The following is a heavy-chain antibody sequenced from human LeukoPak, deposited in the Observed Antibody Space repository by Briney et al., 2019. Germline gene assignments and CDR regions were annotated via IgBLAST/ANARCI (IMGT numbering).Heavy chain of an antibody. CDR2: THHSGVT. CDR1: GGSISSVNW. J-gene: IGHJ4*02. D-gene: IGHD2-15*01. V-gene: IGHV4-4*02. Sequence: PSGTLSLTCAVSGGSISSVNWWSWVRQPPGKGLEWIGDTHHSGVTNYNASLKSRVTISVDKSKNQLSLKLSSVTAADTAVYYCARQFYCSGGSCYSQYFDYWGQGTLVTVSS. CDR3: ARQFYCSGGSCYSQYFDY.